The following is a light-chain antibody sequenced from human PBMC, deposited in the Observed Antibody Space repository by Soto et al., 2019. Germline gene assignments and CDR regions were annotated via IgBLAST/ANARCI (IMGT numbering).Light chain of an antibody. V-gene: IGLV1-40*01. CDR2: ANT. CDR1: SSNIGAGYD. J-gene: IGLJ1*01. CDR3: QSYDSSLSGYV. Sequence: QSALTHPPSMSGAPGQRVTISSTGSSSNIGAGYDVHWYQQLPGTAPKLLIYANTNRPSGVPGRFSGSKSGTSASLAITGLQAADEADYYCQSYDSSLSGYVFGTGTKVTLL.